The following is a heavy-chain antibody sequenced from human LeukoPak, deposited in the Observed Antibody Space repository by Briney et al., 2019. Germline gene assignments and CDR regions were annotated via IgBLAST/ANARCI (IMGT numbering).Heavy chain of an antibody. CDR1: GGSFSGYY. J-gene: IGHJ4*02. Sequence: SETLSLTCAVYGGSFSGYYWSWIGQPPGKGLEWIGEINHSGSTNYNPSLKSRVTISVDTSKNQFSLKLSSVAAADTAVYYCARKRVDTAMVTIFDYWGQGTLVTVSS. V-gene: IGHV4-34*01. D-gene: IGHD5-18*01. CDR2: INHSGST. CDR3: ARKRVDTAMVTIFDY.